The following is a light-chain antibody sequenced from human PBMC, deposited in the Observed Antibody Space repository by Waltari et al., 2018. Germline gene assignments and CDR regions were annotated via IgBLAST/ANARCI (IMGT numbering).Light chain of an antibody. CDR1: QSISKY. CDR2: DAS. V-gene: IGKV3-20*01. Sequence: IMLTQSPGTLSFPPWARATLSCRASQSISKYLAWYQQKPGQAPRLLIYDASVRATGIPDRFSGSGSGTDFTLTISRLEPEDFAVYYCQKYGNLPATFGQGTKVEIK. J-gene: IGKJ1*01. CDR3: QKYGNLPAT.